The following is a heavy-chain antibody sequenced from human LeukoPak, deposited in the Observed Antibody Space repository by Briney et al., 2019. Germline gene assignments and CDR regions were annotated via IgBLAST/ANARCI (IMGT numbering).Heavy chain of an antibody. Sequence: GGSLRLSCAASGFTFSSYSMNWVRRAPGKGLEWVSYISSSGRSILYADSVKGRFTVSRDNAKNSLYLQMNNLRVEDTAVYYRAREIPSGSYAPDYWGQGTLVTVSS. J-gene: IGHJ4*02. CDR1: GFTFSSYS. CDR2: ISSSGRSI. CDR3: AREIPSGSYAPDY. D-gene: IGHD3-10*01. V-gene: IGHV3-21*05.